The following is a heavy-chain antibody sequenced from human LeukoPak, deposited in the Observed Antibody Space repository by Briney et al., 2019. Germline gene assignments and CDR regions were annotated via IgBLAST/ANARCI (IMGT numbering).Heavy chain of an antibody. CDR3: GRGSVGFGELNY. CDR2: IWYDGSNK. CDR1: GFTFSSYD. J-gene: IGHJ4*02. Sequence: GGSLRLSCAASGFTFSSYDMHWVRQAPGKGLEWVALIWYDGSNKYYADSVKGRFTISRDNFKNTLYLQMNSLRIEDTAVYYCGRGSVGFGELNYWGQGTLVTVSS. D-gene: IGHD3-10*01. V-gene: IGHV3-30*02.